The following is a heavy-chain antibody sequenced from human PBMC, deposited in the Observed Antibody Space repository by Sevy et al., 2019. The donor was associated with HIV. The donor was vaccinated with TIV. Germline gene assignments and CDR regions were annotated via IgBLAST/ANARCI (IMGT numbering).Heavy chain of an antibody. J-gene: IGHJ4*02. CDR2: VHYSGRT. V-gene: IGHV4-39*01. CDR3: ARNFDY. CDR1: GGSISSGNYL. Sequence: SETLSLTCTVSGGSISSGNYLWSWIRQTPGKGLEWIGTVHYSGRTYYNPSLKSRVTISEDTSKNQFSLNLNSVPAADPAVYFCARNFDYWGQGTLVTVSS.